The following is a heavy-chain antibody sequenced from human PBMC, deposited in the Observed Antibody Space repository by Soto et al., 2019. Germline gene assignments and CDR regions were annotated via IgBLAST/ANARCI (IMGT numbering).Heavy chain of an antibody. CDR2: ISYDGSNK. CDR1: GLTFYTYG. J-gene: IGHJ4*02. Sequence: GGSTRLSCAASGLTFYTYGMHWVRQAPGKGLEWVAVISYDGSNKYYADSVKGRFTISRDNSKNTLYLQMNSLRPEDTAVYYCAKDYYVSGSYSLGSYWGQGTLVTVSS. D-gene: IGHD3-10*01. CDR3: AKDYYVSGSYSLGSY. V-gene: IGHV3-30*18.